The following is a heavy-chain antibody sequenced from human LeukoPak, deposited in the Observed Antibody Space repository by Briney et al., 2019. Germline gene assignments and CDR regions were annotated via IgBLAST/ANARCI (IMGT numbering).Heavy chain of an antibody. Sequence: SGGSLRLSCAASGCTFSSYAMSWVRQAPGKGLEWVSAISGSGGSTYYADSVKGRFTISRDNSKNTLYLQMNSLRAEDTAVYYCARNYYDSSGYYLGSAFDIWGQGTMVTVSS. CDR1: GCTFSSYA. CDR2: ISGSGGST. J-gene: IGHJ3*02. D-gene: IGHD3-22*01. CDR3: ARNYYDSSGYYLGSAFDI. V-gene: IGHV3-23*01.